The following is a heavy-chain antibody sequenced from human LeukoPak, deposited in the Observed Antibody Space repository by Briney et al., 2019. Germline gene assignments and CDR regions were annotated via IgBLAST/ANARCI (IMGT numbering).Heavy chain of an antibody. D-gene: IGHD3-9*01. V-gene: IGHV3-21*01. CDR2: ISSSSRYI. CDR1: GFTFSSYS. J-gene: IGHJ4*02. Sequence: KAGGSLRLSCAASGFTFSSYSMNWVRQAPGKGLEWVSSISSSSRYIYHADSVKGRFTISRDNAKNSLYLQVNSLRAEDTAVYYCARGGSDILTQHDYWGQGTLVTVSS. CDR3: ARGGSDILTQHDY.